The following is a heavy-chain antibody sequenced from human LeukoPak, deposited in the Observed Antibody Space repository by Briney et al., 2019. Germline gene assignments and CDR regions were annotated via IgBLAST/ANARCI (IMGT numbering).Heavy chain of an antibody. V-gene: IGHV4-61*02. D-gene: IGHD3-10*01. Sequence: SGTLSLTCVVSGGSISSGSYYWSWIRQPAGKGLEWIGRIYTSGSTNYNPSLKSRVTISVDTSKNQFSLKLSSVTAADTAVYYCARDTMVRGNMDVWGKGTTVTVSS. J-gene: IGHJ6*03. CDR2: IYTSGST. CDR3: ARDTMVRGNMDV. CDR1: GGSISSGSYY.